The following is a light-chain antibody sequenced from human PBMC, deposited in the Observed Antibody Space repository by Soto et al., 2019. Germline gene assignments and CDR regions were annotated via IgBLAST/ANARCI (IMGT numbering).Light chain of an antibody. CDR1: QSVGSN. CDR2: GAS. Sequence: IMLSLSLATLSVNTGERATLSWSPSQSVGSNLAWYQQKPGQAPRLRIYGASTRATDIPARFSGSGSGTEFTLTISSLQSEDFVVYYSQQYNNWPRPFGQR. V-gene: IGKV3-15*01. CDR3: QQYNNWPRP. J-gene: IGKJ1*01.